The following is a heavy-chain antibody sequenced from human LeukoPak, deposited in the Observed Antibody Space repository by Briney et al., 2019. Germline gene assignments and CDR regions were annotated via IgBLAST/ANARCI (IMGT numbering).Heavy chain of an antibody. V-gene: IGHV3-30*02. CDR2: TRFDDSCK. CDR3: AKSSAGITWFDP. D-gene: IGHD1-1*01. Sequence: GGALSLSCAASGFSFSSSGMHWVRQAPGKGPEWVAFTRFDDSCKAYGDSVKGRFTISRHNSKNTLYLQMDSLRSDDTAVYYCAKSSAGITWFDPWGQGTLVTVSS. J-gene: IGHJ5*02. CDR1: GFSFSSSG.